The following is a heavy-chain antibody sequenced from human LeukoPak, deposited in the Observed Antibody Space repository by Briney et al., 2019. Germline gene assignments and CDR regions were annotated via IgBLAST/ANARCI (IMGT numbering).Heavy chain of an antibody. CDR1: GFTFSDYW. CDR3: FFPGVTGKVY. J-gene: IGHJ4*02. Sequence: GGSLRLSCAASGFTFSDYWMSWVRQAPGKGLEWVANIKQDGSERNYVDSVKGRFTISRDNSKNTLYLQMNSLRAEDTAVYYCFFPGVTGKVYWGQGTLVTVSS. V-gene: IGHV3-7*02. CDR2: IKQDGSER. D-gene: IGHD1-20*01.